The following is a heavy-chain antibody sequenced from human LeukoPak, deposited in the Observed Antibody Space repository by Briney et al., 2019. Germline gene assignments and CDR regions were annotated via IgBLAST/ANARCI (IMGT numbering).Heavy chain of an antibody. D-gene: IGHD2-21*02. J-gene: IGHJ6*02. Sequence: GGSLRLSCAASGFTVSSNYMSWVRQAPGKGLEWVSVIYSGGSTYYADSVKGRFTISRDNSKNTLYLQMNSLRAEDAAVYYCARAYCGGDCYSNYYGMDVWGQGTTVTVSS. CDR2: IYSGGST. CDR1: GFTVSSNY. V-gene: IGHV3-53*01. CDR3: ARAYCGGDCYSNYYGMDV.